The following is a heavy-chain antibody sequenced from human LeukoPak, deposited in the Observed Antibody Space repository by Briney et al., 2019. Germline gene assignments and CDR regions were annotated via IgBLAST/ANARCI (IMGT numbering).Heavy chain of an antibody. V-gene: IGHV1-2*02. CDR1: GYTFTGYY. CDR2: INPNSGGT. CDR3: ARNGGYNWNYVPYY. Sequence: ASVRVSCKASGYTFTGYYMHWVRQAPGQGLEWMGWINPNSGGTNYAQKFQGRVTMTRDTSISTAYMELSRLRSDDTAVYYCARNGGYNWNYVPYYWGQGTLVTVSS. D-gene: IGHD1-7*01. J-gene: IGHJ4*02.